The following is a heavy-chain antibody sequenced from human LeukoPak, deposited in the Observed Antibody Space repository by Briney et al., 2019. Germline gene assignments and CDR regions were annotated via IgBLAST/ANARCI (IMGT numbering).Heavy chain of an antibody. V-gene: IGHV1-24*01. CDR2: IHPEDAET. CDR1: GYTLKEIS. D-gene: IGHD6-19*01. J-gene: IGHJ5*02. CDR3: ATDALTHSSGWYGWFDP. Sequence: ASVKVSCKVSGYTLKEISIHWVRQAPGNGLEWMGGIHPEDAETIYAQNFQGRVTMTADTSTDTAYMELSSLISEDTAVYYCATDALTHSSGWYGWFDPWGQGTLVTVSS.